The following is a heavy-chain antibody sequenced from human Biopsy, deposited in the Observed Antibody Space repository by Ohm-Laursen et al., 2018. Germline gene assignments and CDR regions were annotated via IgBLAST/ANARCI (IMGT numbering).Heavy chain of an antibody. Sequence: SDTLSLTCVVYGESFNGYYWSWIRQTPGKGLEWIGEINHSGRTNYNPSLKSRVTVSVDTSKNQFSLKVRSVPAADTAVYYCVRGVDYYDPYHYYALDVWGQGTTVTVSS. CDR2: INHSGRT. D-gene: IGHD3-22*01. J-gene: IGHJ6*02. CDR3: VRGVDYYDPYHYYALDV. CDR1: GESFNGYY. V-gene: IGHV4-34*01.